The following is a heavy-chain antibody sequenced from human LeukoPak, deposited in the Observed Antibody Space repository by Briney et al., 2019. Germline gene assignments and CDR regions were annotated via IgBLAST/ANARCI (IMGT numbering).Heavy chain of an antibody. Sequence: SETLSLTCTVSGGSISSYYWSWIRQPAGKGLEWIGRIYTSGSTNYNPSLKSRVTMSVDTSKNQFSLKLSSVTAADTAVYYCARDKQVLLWFGELSYYYCYMDVWGKGTTVTVSS. J-gene: IGHJ6*03. CDR2: IYTSGST. D-gene: IGHD3-10*01. CDR3: ARDKQVLLWFGELSYYYCYMDV. CDR1: GGSISSYY. V-gene: IGHV4-4*07.